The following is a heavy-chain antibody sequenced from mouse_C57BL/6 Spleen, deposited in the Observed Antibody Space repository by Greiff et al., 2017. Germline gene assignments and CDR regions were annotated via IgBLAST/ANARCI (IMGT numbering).Heavy chain of an antibody. CDR2: INPSSGYT. Sequence: VQLQQSGAELARPGASVKMSCKASGYTFTSYTMPWVKQRPGQGLEWIGYINPSSGYTKYNQKFKDKATLTADKSSSTAYMQLSSLTSEDSAVYYCARWYDGYKPFAYWGQGTLVTVSA. CDR3: ARWYDGYKPFAY. J-gene: IGHJ3*01. V-gene: IGHV1-4*01. CDR1: GYTFTSYT. D-gene: IGHD2-3*01.